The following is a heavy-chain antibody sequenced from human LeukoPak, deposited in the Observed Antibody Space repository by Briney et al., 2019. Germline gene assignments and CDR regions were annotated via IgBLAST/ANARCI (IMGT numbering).Heavy chain of an antibody. CDR3: AKRSRYCSGGSCYSSYYYYGMDV. CDR1: GFSFSSSW. CDR2: IKQDESEK. Sequence: PGGSLRLSCAASGFSFSSSWMSWVRQAPGKGLEWVANIKQDESEKYYVDSVRGRFTISRDNSKNTLYLQMNSLRAEDTAVYYCAKRSRYCSGGSCYSSYYYYGMDVWGQGTTVTVSS. V-gene: IGHV3-7*03. J-gene: IGHJ6*02. D-gene: IGHD2-15*01.